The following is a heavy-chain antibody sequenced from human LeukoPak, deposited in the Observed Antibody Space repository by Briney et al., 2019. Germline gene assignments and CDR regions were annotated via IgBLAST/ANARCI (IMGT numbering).Heavy chain of an antibody. CDR1: GFTVSSNS. J-gene: IGHJ6*03. V-gene: IGHV3-53*05. Sequence: PGGSLRLSCTVSGFTVSSNSMSWVRQAPGKGLEWVSFIYSDNTHYSDSVKGRFTISRDNSKNTLYLQMNSLRSDDTAVYYCARLDLAVADLGDYYYYMDVWGKGTTVTISS. CDR3: ARLDLAVADLGDYYYYMDV. CDR2: IYSDNT. D-gene: IGHD6-19*01.